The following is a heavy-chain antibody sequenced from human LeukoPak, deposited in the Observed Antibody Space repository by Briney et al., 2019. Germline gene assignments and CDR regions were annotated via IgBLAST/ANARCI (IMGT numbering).Heavy chain of an antibody. J-gene: IGHJ3*02. CDR3: ARGQYKFDAFDI. CDR1: GFTFSDYS. Sequence: GGSLRLSCAASGFTFSDYSMNWVGQPPAKGLEWVSSITINSKYIEYGDSVKGRFTLSRDNAKISLYLQMNSLRAEDTAVYYCARGQYKFDAFDIWGQGTMVTVSS. CDR2: ITINSKYI. D-gene: IGHD1-14*01. V-gene: IGHV3-21*01.